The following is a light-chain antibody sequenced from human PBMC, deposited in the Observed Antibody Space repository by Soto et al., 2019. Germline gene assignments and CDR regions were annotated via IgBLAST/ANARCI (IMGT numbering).Light chain of an antibody. J-gene: IGKJ5*01. CDR2: DAY. Sequence: VCTHSPFTLTLSPGERATLSCRASQSFRGLLAWYQQKPGQAPRLLIYDAYNRATGIPPRFSGSGSGTDFTLTISSLEPEDSAVYYCQQRHRWPITFCQGTRLEIK. CDR3: QQRHRWPIT. V-gene: IGKV3-11*01. CDR1: QSFRGL.